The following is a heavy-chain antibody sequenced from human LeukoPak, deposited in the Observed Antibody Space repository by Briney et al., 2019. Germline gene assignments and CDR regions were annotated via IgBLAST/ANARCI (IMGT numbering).Heavy chain of an antibody. CDR1: GGSFSGYY. D-gene: IGHD3-22*01. Sequence: SSETLSLTCAVYGGSFSGYYWSWIRQPPGKGLEWIGYIYYSGSTYYNPSLKSRVTISVDTSKNQFSLKLSSVTAADTAVYYCAREVADYDSSGYYSSGDWFDPWGQGTLVTVSS. CDR3: AREVADYDSSGYYSSGDWFDP. V-gene: IGHV4-34*09. CDR2: IYYSGST. J-gene: IGHJ5*02.